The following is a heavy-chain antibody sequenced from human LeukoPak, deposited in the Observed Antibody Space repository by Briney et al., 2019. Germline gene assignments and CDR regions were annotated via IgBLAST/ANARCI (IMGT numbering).Heavy chain of an antibody. CDR2: IYYSGST. Sequence: SETLSLTCTVSGGSISSSSYYWGWLRQPPGKGLEWIGSIYYSGSTYYNPSLKSRVTISVDTSKNQFSLKLSSVTAADTAVYYCARAPKGISGSYPIFQVVDYWGQGTLVTVSS. D-gene: IGHD1-26*01. CDR1: GGSISSSSYY. V-gene: IGHV4-39*01. CDR3: ARAPKGISGSYPIFQVVDY. J-gene: IGHJ4*02.